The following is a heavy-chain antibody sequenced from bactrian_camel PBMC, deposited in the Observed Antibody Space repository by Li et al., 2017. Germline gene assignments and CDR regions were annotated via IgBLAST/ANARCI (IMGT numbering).Heavy chain of an antibody. V-gene: IGHV3S54*01. CDR1: GSTIDRNC. J-gene: IGHJ4*01. D-gene: IGHD6*01. Sequence: HVQLVESGGGSVQAGGSLRLSCAASGSTIDRNCVGWFRQAPGKEREGVAAIYLRGGTTYYADSVKGRATISRDNAKNTLYLQMDSLQTEDTAVYYCAKGMAGTFREKGQGTQVTVS. CDR2: IYLRGGTT.